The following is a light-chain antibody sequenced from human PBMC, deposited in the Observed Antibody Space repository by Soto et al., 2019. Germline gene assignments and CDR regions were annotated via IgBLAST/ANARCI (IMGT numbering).Light chain of an antibody. CDR1: SSNIDVFDL. V-gene: IGLV2-23*02. CDR2: GVT. J-gene: IGLJ1*01. Sequence: QSALTQPASVSGSPGQSITISCTGTSSNIDVFDLVSWYRQRPGKPPKLMIYGVTKRPSGVSDRFSGSKSGNTASLTISGLQAEDEADYYCCSYAGFTTYVFGSGTKSPS. CDR3: CSYAGFTTYV.